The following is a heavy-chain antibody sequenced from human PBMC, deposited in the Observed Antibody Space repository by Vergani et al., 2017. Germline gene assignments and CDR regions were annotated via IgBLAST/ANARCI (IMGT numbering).Heavy chain of an antibody. Sequence: QLQLQESGPGLVKPSETLSLTCTVSGGSISSSSYYWGWIRQPPGKGLEGIGSIYYSGSTYYNPSLKSRVTISVDTSKNPFSLKLSSVTAADTAVYYCARGTVSITIFGVVTQYYFDYWGQGTLVTVSS. J-gene: IGHJ4*02. CDR1: GGSISSSSYY. CDR3: ARGTVSITIFGVVTQYYFDY. D-gene: IGHD3-3*01. V-gene: IGHV4-39*01. CDR2: IYYSGST.